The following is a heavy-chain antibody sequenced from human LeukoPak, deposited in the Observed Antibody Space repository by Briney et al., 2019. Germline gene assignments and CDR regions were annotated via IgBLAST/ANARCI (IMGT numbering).Heavy chain of an antibody. Sequence: SETLSLTCTVSGGSISSYYWSWIRQPPGKGLEWIGYIYYSGSTNYNPSLKSRVTISVDTSKNQFSLKLSSVTAADTAVYYCARKAGMYYYDSSGYVSSSGAFDIWGQGTMVTVSS. D-gene: IGHD3-22*01. CDR3: ARKAGMYYYDSSGYVSSSGAFDI. V-gene: IGHV4-59*08. CDR1: GGSISSYY. J-gene: IGHJ3*02. CDR2: IYYSGST.